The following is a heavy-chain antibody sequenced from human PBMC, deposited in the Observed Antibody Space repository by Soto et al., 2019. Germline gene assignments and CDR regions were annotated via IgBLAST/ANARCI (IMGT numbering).Heavy chain of an antibody. CDR3: AKWLGVGNCTNCIGHRFQY. D-gene: IGHD2-8*01. V-gene: IGHV3-23*01. CDR2: IGGGGGDT. CDR1: GFTFGNYA. Sequence: EVQLLESGGTLVQPGGSLRLSCAGSGFTFGNYAMSWVRQAPGKGLEWVSNIGGGGGDTYYAESVKGRFTISRDNSKNTLYLQMNSLRAEDTAVYYCAKWLGVGNCTNCIGHRFQYWGQGTLVTVSS. J-gene: IGHJ1*01.